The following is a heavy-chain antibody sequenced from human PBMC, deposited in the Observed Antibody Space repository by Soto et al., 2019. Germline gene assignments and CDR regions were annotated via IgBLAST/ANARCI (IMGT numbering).Heavy chain of an antibody. J-gene: IGHJ6*03. CDR2: IIPILGIA. Sequence: SVKVSCKASGGTFSSYTISWVRQAPGQGLEWMGRIIPILGIANYAQKFQGRVTITADKSTSTAYMELSSLRSEDTAVYYCARGSSSSGDYYYMDVWGKGTTVTVSS. CDR1: GGTFSSYT. CDR3: ARGSSSSGDYYYMDV. D-gene: IGHD6-6*01. V-gene: IGHV1-69*02.